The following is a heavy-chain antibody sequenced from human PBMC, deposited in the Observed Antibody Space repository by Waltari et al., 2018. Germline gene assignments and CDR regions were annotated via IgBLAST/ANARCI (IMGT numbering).Heavy chain of an antibody. D-gene: IGHD3-10*01. Sequence: EVQLLESGGGLVKPGGSLRLSCAASEFTFPDSWMHWVRQAPGKGLVWISLIKTDGSSKIYADSVKGRFTISRDNANNTLYLQMNSLREEDTAIYYCASNGSGSYYNLWGQGTLVTVSS. CDR1: EFTFPDSW. V-gene: IGHV3-74*01. J-gene: IGHJ4*02. CDR2: IKTDGSSK. CDR3: ASNGSGSYYNL.